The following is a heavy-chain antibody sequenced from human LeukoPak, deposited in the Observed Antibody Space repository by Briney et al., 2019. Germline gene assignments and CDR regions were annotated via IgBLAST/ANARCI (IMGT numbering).Heavy chain of an antibody. CDR1: GFTFSNYA. D-gene: IGHD3-10*01. CDR3: AKAIRSAYGYYFDS. J-gene: IGHJ4*02. Sequence: GGSLRLSCAASGFTFSNYAMSWVRQAPGKGLEWVSTISASSSGSYYADSVKGRFSISRDNSENTVFLQMNSLRAEDTATYYCAKAIRSAYGYYFDSWGQGTLLTVSS. V-gene: IGHV3-23*01. CDR2: ISASSSGS.